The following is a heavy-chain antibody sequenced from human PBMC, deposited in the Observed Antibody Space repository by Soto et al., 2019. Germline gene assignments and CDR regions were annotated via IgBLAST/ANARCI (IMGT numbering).Heavy chain of an antibody. J-gene: IGHJ4*02. D-gene: IGHD3-3*01. CDR2: ISSRGSTI. V-gene: IGHV3-11*01. CDR3: AREAEAITIFGVVDN. Sequence: QVQLVESGGGLVKPGGSLRLSCAASGFTFSDYYMSWIRQAPGKGLEWGSYISSRGSTIYYADSVKGRFTISRDNAKSSLCLQMSSVRAEDTAVYYCAREAEAITIFGVVDNWGQGTLVTVS. CDR1: GFTFSDYY.